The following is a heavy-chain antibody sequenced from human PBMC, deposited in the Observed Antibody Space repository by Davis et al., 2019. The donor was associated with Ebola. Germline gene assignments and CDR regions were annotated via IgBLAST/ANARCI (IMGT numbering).Heavy chain of an antibody. J-gene: IGHJ4*02. Sequence: AASVKVSCKASGYTFTGYYMHWVRQAPGQGLEWMGRINPNSGGTNYAQKFQGRVTMTRDTSTSTVYMELSSLRSEDTAVYYCATFFEMATTFIDYWGQGTLVTVSS. CDR2: INPNSGGT. CDR3: ATFFEMATTFIDY. V-gene: IGHV1-2*06. D-gene: IGHD5-24*01. CDR1: GYTFTGYY.